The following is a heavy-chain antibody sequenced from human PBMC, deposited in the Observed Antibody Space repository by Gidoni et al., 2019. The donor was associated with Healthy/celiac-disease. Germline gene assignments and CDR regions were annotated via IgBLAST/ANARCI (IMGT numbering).Heavy chain of an antibody. CDR3: ARDRSLAPVDY. J-gene: IGHJ4*02. Sequence: EVQLVESGGGLVKPGGSLRLSCSASGFPFSSYRMNWVRQAPGKGLEWVSSISSSSSYIYYADSVKGRFTISRDNAKNSLYLQMNSLRAEDTAVYYCARDRSLAPVDYWGQGTLVTVSS. CDR1: GFPFSSYR. CDR2: ISSSSSYI. V-gene: IGHV3-21*01.